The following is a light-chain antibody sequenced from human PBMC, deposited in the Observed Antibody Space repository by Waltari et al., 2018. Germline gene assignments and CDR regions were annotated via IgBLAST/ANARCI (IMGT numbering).Light chain of an antibody. Sequence: EIVLTQSPATLSLSPGERATLSCRASQNVNNYLAWYQHKPGQAPRLRIYDASNRATGIPARFSGSQSGTDFSLTISSLEAEDFAVYYCQQRGTWPITFGGGTKVEIK. CDR3: QQRGTWPIT. V-gene: IGKV3-11*01. CDR1: QNVNNY. CDR2: DAS. J-gene: IGKJ4*01.